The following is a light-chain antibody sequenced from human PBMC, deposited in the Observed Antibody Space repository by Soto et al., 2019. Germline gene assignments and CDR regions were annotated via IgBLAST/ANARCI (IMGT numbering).Light chain of an antibody. V-gene: IGKV3-15*01. CDR2: GAA. J-gene: IGKJ2*01. CDR1: QSVISQ. Sequence: EIVMTQSPATLSVSPGERATLSCRASQSVISQLSWYHQRPGQAPRLLIYGAATRARGIPARFGGSGSGTEFTRTISPLQSEDFAVYYCQQYKDWPYTFGQGTKLEIK. CDR3: QQYKDWPYT.